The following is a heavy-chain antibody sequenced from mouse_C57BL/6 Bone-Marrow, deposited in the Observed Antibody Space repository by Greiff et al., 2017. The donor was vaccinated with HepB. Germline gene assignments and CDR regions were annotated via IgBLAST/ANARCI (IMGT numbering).Heavy chain of an antibody. V-gene: IGHV1-54*01. CDR2: INPGSGGT. CDR1: GYAFTNYL. J-gene: IGHJ3*01. D-gene: IGHD2-4*01. CDR3: ARSGDYGRGAWFAY. Sequence: VKLQESGAELVRPGPSVKVSCKASGYAFTNYLIEWVKQRPGQGLEWIGVINPGSGGTNYNEKFKGKATLTADKSSSTAYMQLSSLTSEDSAVYFCARSGDYGRGAWFAYWGQGTLVTVSA.